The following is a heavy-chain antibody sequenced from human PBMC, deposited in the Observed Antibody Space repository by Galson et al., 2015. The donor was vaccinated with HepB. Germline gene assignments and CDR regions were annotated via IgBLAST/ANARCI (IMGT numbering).Heavy chain of an antibody. Sequence: SLRLSCAASGFTVSSNYMSWVRQAPGKGLEWVSVIYSGGSTYYADSVKGRFTISRHNSKNTLYLQMNSLRAEDTAVYYCARVVWLQSLYYFDYWGQGTLVTVSS. CDR1: GFTVSSNY. V-gene: IGHV3-53*04. CDR2: IYSGGST. CDR3: ARVVWLQSLYYFDY. D-gene: IGHD5-24*01. J-gene: IGHJ4*02.